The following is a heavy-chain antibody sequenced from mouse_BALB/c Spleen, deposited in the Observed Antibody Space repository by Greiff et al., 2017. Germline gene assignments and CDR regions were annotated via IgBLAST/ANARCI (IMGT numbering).Heavy chain of an antibody. CDR1: GFTFSDYY. J-gene: IGHJ2*01. CDR3: ARALDY. Sequence: DVKLVESGGGLVKPGGSLKLSCAASGFTFSDYYMYWVRQTPEKRLEWVATISDGGSYTYYPDSVKGRFTISRDNAKNNLYLQMSSLKSEDTAMYYCARALDYWGQGTTLTVSS. V-gene: IGHV5-4*02. CDR2: ISDGGSYT.